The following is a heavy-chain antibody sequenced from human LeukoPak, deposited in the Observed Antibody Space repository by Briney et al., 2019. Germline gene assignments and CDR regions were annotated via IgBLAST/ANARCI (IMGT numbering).Heavy chain of an antibody. J-gene: IGHJ4*02. V-gene: IGHV3-30*18. Sequence: PGGSLRLSCAASGFTFSSYGMHWVRQDPGKGLEWVAVISYDGSNKYYADSVKGRFTISRDNSKNTLYLQMNSLRAEDTAVYYCAKAFGDYGDDASYFDYWGQGTLVTVSS. CDR3: AKAFGDYGDDASYFDY. D-gene: IGHD4-17*01. CDR1: GFTFSSYG. CDR2: ISYDGSNK.